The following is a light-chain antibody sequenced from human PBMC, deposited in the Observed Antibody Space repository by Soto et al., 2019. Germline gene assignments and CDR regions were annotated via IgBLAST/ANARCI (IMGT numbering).Light chain of an antibody. V-gene: IGLV2-14*01. CDR1: NNDVGAYPY. CDR2: EVT. J-gene: IGLJ2*01. Sequence: QAASVSGSPGQSITISCTGTNNDVGAYPYVSWYQQHPGTAPKLIIYEVTNRPSGISDRFSGSKSGNTASLTISGLQAEDESDYYCSSFATSGTTVIFGGGTKLTVL. CDR3: SSFATSGTTVI.